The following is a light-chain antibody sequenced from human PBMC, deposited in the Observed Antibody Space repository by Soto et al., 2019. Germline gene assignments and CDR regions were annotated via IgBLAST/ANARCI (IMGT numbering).Light chain of an antibody. CDR3: GTWDSRLSAVL. V-gene: IGLV1-51*01. J-gene: IGLJ2*01. CDR1: SSNIGENH. Sequence: QSVLTRPPSVSAAPGQQVTISCSGSSSNIGENHVSWYQQLPGKAPTLLIYDNNYRSSGIPDRFSGSKSGTSATLGITGLQTGDEADYYCGTWDSRLSAVLFGGGTKVTVL. CDR2: DNN.